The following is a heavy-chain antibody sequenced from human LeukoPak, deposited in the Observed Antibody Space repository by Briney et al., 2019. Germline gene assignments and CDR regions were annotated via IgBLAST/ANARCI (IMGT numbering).Heavy chain of an antibody. J-gene: IGHJ4*02. D-gene: IGHD1-26*01. V-gene: IGHV4-59*01. CDR2: IYNSGST. Sequence: SETLSLTCTVSGGSISSYYWSWIRQPPGKGLEWIGYIYNSGSTNYNPSLKSRVTISVDTSKNQFSLKLSSVTAADTAVYYCARSVSGSSLRLGLYWGQGTLVTVSS. CDR3: ARSVSGSSLRLGLY. CDR1: GGSISSYY.